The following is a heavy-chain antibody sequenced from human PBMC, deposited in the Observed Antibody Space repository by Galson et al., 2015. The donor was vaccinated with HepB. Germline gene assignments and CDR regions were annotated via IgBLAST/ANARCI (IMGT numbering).Heavy chain of an antibody. CDR1: GGSFSGYY. J-gene: IGHJ6*03. CDR3: ARMATVVTWTGLRYYYMDV. Sequence: SETLSLTCAVYGGSFSGYYWSWIRQPPGKGLEWIGEINHSGSTNYNPSLKSRVTISVDTSKNQFSLKLSSVTAADTAVYYCARMATVVTWTGLRYYYMDVWGKGTTVTVSS. CDR2: INHSGST. D-gene: IGHD4-23*01. V-gene: IGHV4-34*01.